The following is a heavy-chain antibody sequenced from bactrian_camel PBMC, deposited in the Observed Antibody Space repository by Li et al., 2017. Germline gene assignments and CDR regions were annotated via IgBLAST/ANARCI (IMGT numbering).Heavy chain of an antibody. Sequence: HVQLVESGGGSVQTGGSLRLSCAASQATYTTYCMGWFRQVPDKKREGIAVFDLDGAPTYADSVKGRFTLSRDVAKNTLTLQMNSPKPEDTAMYYCAADPKVPPYGCSSASLWGSGYTTWGSGTQVTVS. V-gene: IGHV3S53*01. CDR2: FDLDGAP. D-gene: IGHD3*01. CDR1: QATYTTYC. J-gene: IGHJ4*01. CDR3: AADPKVPPYGCSSASLWGSGYTT.